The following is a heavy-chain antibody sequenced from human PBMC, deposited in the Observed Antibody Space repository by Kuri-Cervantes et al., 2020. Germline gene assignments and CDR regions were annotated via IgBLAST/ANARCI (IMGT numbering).Heavy chain of an antibody. J-gene: IGHJ4*02. CDR3: ARRRHDSSCFDY. Sequence: GSLRLSCVVFGYSISRGYHWGWIRQPPGKGLEWIGSASHSDNTLYNPPLKSRVTILIDTSKNQFSLKLSSVTAADTAVYYCARRRHDSSCFDYWGQGTLVTVSS. CDR2: ASHSDNT. D-gene: IGHD3-22*01. V-gene: IGHV4-38-2*01. CDR1: GYSISRGYH.